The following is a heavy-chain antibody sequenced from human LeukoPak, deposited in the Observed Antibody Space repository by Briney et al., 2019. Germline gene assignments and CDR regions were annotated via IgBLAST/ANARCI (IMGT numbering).Heavy chain of an antibody. D-gene: IGHD1-1*01. V-gene: IGHV3-74*01. CDR1: GFSFSNYW. CDR2: INSDGSYT. Sequence: PGGSLRLSCVASGFSFSNYWTYWGRQAPGKGLVWVSRINSDGSYTDYADSAKGRFTISRDNAKDTLYLQMNSLRADDTAVYYCARADNWQSGGAWGQGTLVTVSS. J-gene: IGHJ5*02. CDR3: ARADNWQSGGA.